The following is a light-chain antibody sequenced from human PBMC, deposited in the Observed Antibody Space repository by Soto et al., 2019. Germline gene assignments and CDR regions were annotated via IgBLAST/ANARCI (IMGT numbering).Light chain of an antibody. Sequence: QSALTQPASVSGSPGQSITISCTGTSSDVGGYNYVSWYQHHPGKAPKVMIYDVTNRPSGVSDRFSASKSGNTASLTISGLQAGDEADYYCSSYTSSSTMTFGGGTKLTVL. CDR2: DVT. V-gene: IGLV2-14*03. CDR1: SSDVGGYNY. CDR3: SSYTSSSTMT. J-gene: IGLJ2*01.